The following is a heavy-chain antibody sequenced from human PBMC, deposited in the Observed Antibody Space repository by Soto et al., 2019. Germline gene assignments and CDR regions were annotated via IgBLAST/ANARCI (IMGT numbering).Heavy chain of an antibody. V-gene: IGHV3-43*01. D-gene: IGHD1-7*01. CDR3: AKDEITGTTLGFVGYYGMDV. Sequence: PGGSLRLSCAASGFTFDDYTMHWVRQAPGKGLEWVSLISWDGGSTYYADSVKGRFTISRDNSKNSLYLQMNSLRTEDTALYYCAKDEITGTTLGFVGYYGMDVWGQGTTVTVSS. J-gene: IGHJ6*02. CDR1: GFTFDDYT. CDR2: ISWDGGST.